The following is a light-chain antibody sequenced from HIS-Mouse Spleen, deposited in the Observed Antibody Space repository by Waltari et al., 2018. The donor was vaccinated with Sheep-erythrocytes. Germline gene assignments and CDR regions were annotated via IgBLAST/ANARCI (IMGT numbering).Light chain of an antibody. Sequence: SYELTQPPSVSVSPVQPARITCSGDRLVAQYAIRYQQKPGQSPVLVIYQDSKRPSGIPERLSGSNSGNTATLTISGTQAMDEADYYCQAWDSSTAWNVVFGGGTKLTVL. V-gene: IGLV3-1*01. J-gene: IGLJ2*01. CDR1: RLVAQY. CDR3: QAWDSSTAWNVV. CDR2: QDS.